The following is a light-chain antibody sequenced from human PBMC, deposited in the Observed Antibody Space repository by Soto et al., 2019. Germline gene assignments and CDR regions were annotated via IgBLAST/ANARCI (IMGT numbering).Light chain of an antibody. V-gene: IGKV3-15*01. Sequence: EIVMKQSPATLSVSPGERATLSCRASQSISSNLAWYQQKPGQAPRLLMFRTSSRATGFPARFSGSGSGTEFNLTISSLQSEDFGVYYCQQYNNWPRATFGGGTKVEIK. J-gene: IGKJ4*01. CDR2: RTS. CDR3: QQYNNWPRAT. CDR1: QSISSN.